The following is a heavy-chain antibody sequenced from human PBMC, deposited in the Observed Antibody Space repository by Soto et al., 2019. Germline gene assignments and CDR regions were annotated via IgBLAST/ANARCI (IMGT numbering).Heavy chain of an antibody. CDR3: ARDPGIAVAGGGWFDP. Sequence: QVQLVQSGAEVKKPGSSVKVSCKASGGTFSSYTISWVRQAPGQGLEWMGRIIPILGIANYAQKFQGRVTLTADKSTSTAYMELSSLRSEDTAVYYCARDPGIAVAGGGWFDPWGPGTLVTVSS. CDR1: GGTFSSYT. V-gene: IGHV1-69*08. D-gene: IGHD6-19*01. J-gene: IGHJ5*02. CDR2: IIPILGIA.